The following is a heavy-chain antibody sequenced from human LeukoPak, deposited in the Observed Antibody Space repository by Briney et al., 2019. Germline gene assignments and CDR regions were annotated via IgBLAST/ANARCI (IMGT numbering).Heavy chain of an antibody. CDR2: ISSSNTYI. Sequence: TGGSLRLSCAASGFTFSSYSMNWVRQAPGKGLEWVSLISSSNTYIYYADSVKGRFTISRDNAKNSLYLQMHSLRAEDTAIYYCVRGEWRVPAVFDYWGQGTLVTVSS. J-gene: IGHJ4*02. CDR3: VRGEWRVPAVFDY. D-gene: IGHD3-3*01. V-gene: IGHV3-21*01. CDR1: GFTFSSYS.